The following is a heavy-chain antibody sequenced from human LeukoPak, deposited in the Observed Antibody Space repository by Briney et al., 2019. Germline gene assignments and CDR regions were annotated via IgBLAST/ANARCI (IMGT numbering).Heavy chain of an antibody. D-gene: IGHD4-17*01. CDR1: GYTFTGYY. J-gene: IGHJ4*02. V-gene: IGHV1-2*02. CDR2: INPNSGGT. CDR3: ARKSDTIYSDVFDY. Sequence: ASVKVSCKASGYTFTGYYMHWVRQAPGQGLEWMGWINPNSGGTNYAQKFQGRVTMTRDTSISTAYMELSGLRSDDTAVYYCARKSDTIYSDVFDYWGQGTLVTVSS.